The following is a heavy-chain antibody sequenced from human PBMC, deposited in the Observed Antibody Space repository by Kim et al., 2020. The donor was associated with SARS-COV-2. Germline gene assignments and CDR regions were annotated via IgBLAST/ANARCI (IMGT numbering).Heavy chain of an antibody. CDR3: ARATEGFLEY. J-gene: IGHJ4*01. CDR2: FYNFGSA. CDR1: GDSMSSGDYY. V-gene: IGHV4-30-4*01. Sequence: SETLSLTCNVSGDSMSSGDYYWTWIRQPPGKGLEWIGYFYNFGSAFYNPSLKNRLTVTLDTSQSRFSLMLASVTAADTAVYYCARATEGFLEYWGHGILVTVSS. D-gene: IGHD3-3*01.